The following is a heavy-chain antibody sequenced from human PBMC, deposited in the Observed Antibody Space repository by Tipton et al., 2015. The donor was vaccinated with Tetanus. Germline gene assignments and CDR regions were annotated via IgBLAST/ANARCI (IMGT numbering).Heavy chain of an antibody. V-gene: IGHV1-2*02. Sequence: QLVQSGAEMKKPGASVEVSCKASGYTFTGYYRYWVRQATGQALEWMGSIEPNSGGTVYAQKIQGRVTMTRDTSISTAYMELRSLRSDETAVYYCARDRGDFIYFCMDVWGPGTTVTVS. CDR1: GYTFTGYY. CDR3: ARDRGDFIYFCMDV. J-gene: IGHJ6*02. CDR2: IEPNSGGT. D-gene: IGHD2-21*01.